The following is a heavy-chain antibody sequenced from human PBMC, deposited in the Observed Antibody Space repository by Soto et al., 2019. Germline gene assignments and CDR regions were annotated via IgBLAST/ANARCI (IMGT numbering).Heavy chain of an antibody. D-gene: IGHD2-21*02. J-gene: IGHJ5*02. CDR1: GFTFSSYS. CDR3: ANMRDIVVVTEEWFDP. V-gene: IGHV3-23*01. CDR2: ISGSGGST. Sequence: GGSLRLSCAASGFTFSSYSISWVRQAPWKGLEWVSAISGSGGSTYYADSVKGRFTISRDNSKNTLYLQMNSLRAEDTAVYYCANMRDIVVVTEEWFDPSGQRTLVAVCS.